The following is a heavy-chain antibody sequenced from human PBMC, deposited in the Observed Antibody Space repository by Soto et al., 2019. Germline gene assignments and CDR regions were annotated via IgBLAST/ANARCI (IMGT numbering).Heavy chain of an antibody. CDR3: ARDLDILTGYNWFDP. Sequence: ASVKVSCKASGYTFTSYYMHWVRQAPGQGLEWMGRINPNNGNTSYAQKFQGRVTMTRDTSTSTAYMELRSLRSDDTAVYYCARDLDILTGYNWFDPWGQGTLVTVSS. D-gene: IGHD3-9*01. CDR2: INPNNGNT. CDR1: GYTFTSYY. J-gene: IGHJ5*02. V-gene: IGHV1-46*01.